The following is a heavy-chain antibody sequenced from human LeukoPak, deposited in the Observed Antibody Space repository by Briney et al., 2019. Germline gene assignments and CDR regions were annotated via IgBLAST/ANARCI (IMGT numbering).Heavy chain of an antibody. Sequence: PGGSLRLSCAASGFTFSNYDMRWVRRAPGKGLEWVAFIRYDGSNKYYDDSVKGRFTISRDNSKLYLQMNSLRAGDTAVYYCAKKGYSNGWRDSYYFDCWGQGTLVTVSS. D-gene: IGHD6-19*01. J-gene: IGHJ4*02. V-gene: IGHV3-30*02. CDR3: AKKGYSNGWRDSYYFDC. CDR2: IRYDGSNK. CDR1: GFTFSNYD.